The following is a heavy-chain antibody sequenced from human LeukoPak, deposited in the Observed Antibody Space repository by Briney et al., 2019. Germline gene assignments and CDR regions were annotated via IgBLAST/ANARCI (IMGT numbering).Heavy chain of an antibody. V-gene: IGHV4-59*08. D-gene: IGHD5-18*01. CDR1: GGSISSDY. CDR3: ARTLSGYSYGLFDY. Sequence: SETLSLTCTVSGGSISSDYWSWIRQPPGKGLEWIGHINYSGNTNNNPSLKSRVTISVDTSKIQFSLNLSSMTAADTAMYYCARTLSGYSYGLFDYWGQGTLVTVSS. J-gene: IGHJ4*02. CDR2: INYSGNT.